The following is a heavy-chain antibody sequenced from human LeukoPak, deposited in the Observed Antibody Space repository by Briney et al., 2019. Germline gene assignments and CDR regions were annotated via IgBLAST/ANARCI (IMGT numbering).Heavy chain of an antibody. CDR1: GFTVSSNY. CDR3: ARGTIFGVSDFDY. Sequence: GGSLRLSCAASGFTVSSNYMSWVRQAPGKGLEGVSVIYSGGSTYYADSVKGRFTISRDNSKNTLYLQMNSLRAEDTAVYYCARGTIFGVSDFDYWGQGTLVTVSS. J-gene: IGHJ4*02. D-gene: IGHD3-3*01. CDR2: IYSGGST. V-gene: IGHV3-66*02.